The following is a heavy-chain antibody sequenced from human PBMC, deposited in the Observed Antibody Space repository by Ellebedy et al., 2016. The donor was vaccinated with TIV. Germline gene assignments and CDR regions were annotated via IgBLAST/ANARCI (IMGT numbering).Heavy chain of an antibody. CDR3: ARDVGGSYSSNYYDR. J-gene: IGHJ5*02. CDR2: INACNGNT. D-gene: IGHD1-26*01. Sequence: ASVKVSCKTSGYTFTTYGISWVRQAPGQGLEWMGWINACNGNTKYSQKFQGRVNITMDTSGSTAYMELRSLRSDDTATYYCARDVGGSYSSNYYDRWGQGTLVTVSS. CDR1: GYTFTTYG. V-gene: IGHV1-18*01.